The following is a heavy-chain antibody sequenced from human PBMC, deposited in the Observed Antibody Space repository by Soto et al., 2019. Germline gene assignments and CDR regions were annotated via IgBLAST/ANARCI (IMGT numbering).Heavy chain of an antibody. V-gene: IGHV4-34*01. CDR3: ARGRPSSGWSRVLIDY. Sequence: QVQLQQWGAGLLKPSETLSLTCAVYGGSFSAYYWSWIRQAPGKGLEWIGDINHSGSTNYNPSLKSRVTMSVDTSKNQVSLKLRSVTAADTALYYGARGRPSSGWSRVLIDYWGQGTLVTVSS. D-gene: IGHD6-19*01. CDR1: GGSFSAYY. CDR2: INHSGST. J-gene: IGHJ4*02.